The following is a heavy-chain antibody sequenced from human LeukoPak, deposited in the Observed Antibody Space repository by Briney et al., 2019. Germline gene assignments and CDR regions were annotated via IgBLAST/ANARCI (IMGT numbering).Heavy chain of an antibody. V-gene: IGHV3-48*03. CDR3: ARVRLPSYYYESSGYSDY. CDR2: ISSSGSII. CDR1: GFTFSSYK. D-gene: IGHD3-22*01. J-gene: IGHJ4*02. Sequence: VQPGRSLRLSCAASGFTFSSYKMNWVRQAPGKGLEWVSYISSSGSIIYYADSVKGRFTISRDNAKNSLYVQMNSLRAEDTAVYYCARVRLPSYYYESSGYSDYWGQGTLVTVSS.